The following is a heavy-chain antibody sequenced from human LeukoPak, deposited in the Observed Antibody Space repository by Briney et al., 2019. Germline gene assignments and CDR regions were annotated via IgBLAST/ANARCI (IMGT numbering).Heavy chain of an antibody. CDR3: ARRAYYDTSGYYPASGYFDL. J-gene: IGHJ2*01. Sequence: SETLSLTCTVSGGSIFSYYFNWIRQPPGKGLEWIGYIYSNGIANYNPSLRSRGTISIATSKNQFSLRLRSVTAADTAIYYCARRAYYDTSGYYPASGYFDLWGRGTLVTVSS. D-gene: IGHD3-22*01. V-gene: IGHV4-4*08. CDR2: IYSNGIA. CDR1: GGSIFSYY.